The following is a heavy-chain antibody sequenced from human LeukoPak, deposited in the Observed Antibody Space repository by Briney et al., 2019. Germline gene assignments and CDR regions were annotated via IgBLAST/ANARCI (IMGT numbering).Heavy chain of an antibody. D-gene: IGHD3-3*01. Sequence: GGSLRLSCAASGFTFSSYAMSWVRQAPVKGLEWVSAISGSGGSTYYADSVKGRFTISRDNSKNTLYLQMNSLRAEDTAVYYCAKLITGFWSGYYPYYFDYWGQGTQVTVSS. J-gene: IGHJ4*02. V-gene: IGHV3-23*01. CDR2: ISGSGGST. CDR1: GFTFSSYA. CDR3: AKLITGFWSGYYPYYFDY.